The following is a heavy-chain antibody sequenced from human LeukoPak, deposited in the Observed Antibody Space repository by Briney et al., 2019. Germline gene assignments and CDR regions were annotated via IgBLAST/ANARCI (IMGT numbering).Heavy chain of an antibody. CDR1: GFTFSSYS. CDR3: ARRSYSGLDY. D-gene: IGHD2-15*01. J-gene: IGHJ4*02. Sequence: GGSLRLSCAASGFTFSSYSMKWVRQAPGKGLEWVSYISSSSSTIYYAGSVKGRFTISRDNANNSLYLQMNSLRAEDTAVYYCARRSYSGLDYWGQGTLVTVSS. V-gene: IGHV3-48*01. CDR2: ISSSSSTI.